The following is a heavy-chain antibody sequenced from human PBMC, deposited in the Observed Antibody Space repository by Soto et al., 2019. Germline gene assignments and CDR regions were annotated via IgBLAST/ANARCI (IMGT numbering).Heavy chain of an antibody. Sequence: GASVKVSCKASGYTFTNHYLHWVRQAPGQGLQWMGWINPGSGDTNYAQQFQGLVTMTRDTSISTAYMELRSLRSDDTAVYYCARERYSDYNLFDYWGQGALVTVSS. CDR1: GYTFTNHY. J-gene: IGHJ4*02. D-gene: IGHD5-12*01. CDR3: ARERYSDYNLFDY. CDR2: INPGSGDT. V-gene: IGHV1-2*04.